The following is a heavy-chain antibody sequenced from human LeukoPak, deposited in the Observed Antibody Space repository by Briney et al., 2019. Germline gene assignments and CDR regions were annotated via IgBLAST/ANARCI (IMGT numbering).Heavy chain of an antibody. Sequence: GGSLRLSCTASGFTFSSYSLNWVRQAPGKGLEWVSSVSTGSNYIYYADSVKGRFTISRDNDKNSLYLQMNSLRVEDTAVYYCARGSRARPSSFGRTYYMDVWGKGTTVTVSS. CDR2: VSTGSNYI. D-gene: IGHD6-13*01. CDR3: ARGSRARPSSFGRTYYMDV. J-gene: IGHJ6*03. V-gene: IGHV3-21*01. CDR1: GFTFSSYS.